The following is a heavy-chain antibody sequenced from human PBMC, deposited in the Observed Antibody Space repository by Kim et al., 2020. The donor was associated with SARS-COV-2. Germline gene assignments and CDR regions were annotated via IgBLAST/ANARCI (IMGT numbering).Heavy chain of an antibody. CDR3: ARDPQTGDDYYYYYYMDV. D-gene: IGHD7-27*01. J-gene: IGHJ6*03. V-gene: IGHV3-11*06. Sequence: KGRFTISRDNAKNSLYLQMNSLRAEDTAVYYCARDPQTGDDYYYYYYMDVWGKGTTVTVSS.